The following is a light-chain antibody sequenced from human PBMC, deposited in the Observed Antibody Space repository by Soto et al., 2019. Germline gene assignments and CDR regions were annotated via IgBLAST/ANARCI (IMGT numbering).Light chain of an antibody. J-gene: IGLJ1*01. Sequence: QSVLTQPPSASGTPGQRVTISCSGSSSNIGSNTVNWYQQLPGTAPKLLIYSNNQRPSGVPVRFSGSKSGTSASLAISGLQSEDEADYYCAAWDDSLGYVFGTGTKLTVL. CDR2: SNN. V-gene: IGLV1-44*01. CDR3: AAWDDSLGYV. CDR1: SSNIGSNT.